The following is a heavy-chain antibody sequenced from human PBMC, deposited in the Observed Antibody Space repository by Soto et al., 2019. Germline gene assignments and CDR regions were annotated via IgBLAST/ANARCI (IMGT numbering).Heavy chain of an antibody. D-gene: IGHD3-10*01. CDR1: GGSISSSSYY. CDR3: ARFGELAAMDV. CDR2: IYYSGST. Sequence: QLQLQESGPGLVKPSETLSLTCTVSGGSISSSSYYWGWIRQPPGKGLEWIGSIYYSGSTYYNPSRRSRVTISVDTSKNQFSLKLSSVTAADTAVYYCARFGELAAMDVWGKGTTVTVSS. J-gene: IGHJ6*04. V-gene: IGHV4-39*01.